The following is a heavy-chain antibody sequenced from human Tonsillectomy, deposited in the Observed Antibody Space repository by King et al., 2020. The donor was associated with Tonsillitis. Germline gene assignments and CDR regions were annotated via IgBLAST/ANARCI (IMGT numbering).Heavy chain of an antibody. CDR3: AKALGGSGTYWSSDAFDI. CDR1: RFSFSSYA. Sequence: VQLVESGGGLVQPGGSLRLSCAASRFSFSSYAMSWVRQAPGKGLEWVSAISGSGGSPYYADSVKGRFTISRDNSKNTLYLQMNSLRAEETAVYFCAKALGGSGTYWSSDAFDIWGQGTMVTVSS. CDR2: ISGSGGSP. J-gene: IGHJ3*02. D-gene: IGHD3-10*01. V-gene: IGHV3-23*04.